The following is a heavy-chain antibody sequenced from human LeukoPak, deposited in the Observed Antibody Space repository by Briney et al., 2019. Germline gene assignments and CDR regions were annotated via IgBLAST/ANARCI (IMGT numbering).Heavy chain of an antibody. J-gene: IGHJ5*02. Sequence: PSETLSLTCTVSGGSISSGGYYWSWIRQHPGKGLEWIGYIYYSGSTYYNPSLKSRVTISVDTSKNQFSLKLSSVTAADTAVYYCARVDYCSGGSCYEGFGWFDPWGQGTLVTVSS. CDR3: ARVDYCSGGSCYEGFGWFDP. CDR1: GGSISSGGYY. V-gene: IGHV4-31*03. CDR2: IYYSGST. D-gene: IGHD2-15*01.